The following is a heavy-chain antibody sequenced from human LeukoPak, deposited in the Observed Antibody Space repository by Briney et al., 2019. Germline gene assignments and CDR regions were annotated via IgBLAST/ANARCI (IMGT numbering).Heavy chain of an antibody. CDR1: GGTFSSYA. Sequence: SVKVSCKASGGTFSSYAISWVRQAPGQGLEWMGGIIPIFGTANYVQKFQGRVTITADESTSTAYMELSSLRSEDTAVYYCAGTPWFGELTLDYWGQGTLVTVSS. CDR3: AGTPWFGELTLDY. J-gene: IGHJ4*02. V-gene: IGHV1-69*01. CDR2: IIPIFGTA. D-gene: IGHD3-10*01.